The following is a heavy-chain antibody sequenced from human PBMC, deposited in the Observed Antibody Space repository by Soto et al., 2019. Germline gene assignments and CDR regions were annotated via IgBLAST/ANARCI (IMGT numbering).Heavy chain of an antibody. CDR2: IYWNDDK. D-gene: IGHD6-25*01. CDR3: AHRLGSRGSCDY. Sequence: QITLKESGTSLVKPTQPLTLTCTFSGFSLTTSGVGVGWIRQPPGKAPEWLELIYWNDDKRYSPSLQSRLTLTKDTSKNQVVLTLTNMDPVDTATDYCAHRLGSRGSCDYWGQGSLVTVSS. CDR1: GFSLTTSGVG. J-gene: IGHJ4*02. V-gene: IGHV2-5*01.